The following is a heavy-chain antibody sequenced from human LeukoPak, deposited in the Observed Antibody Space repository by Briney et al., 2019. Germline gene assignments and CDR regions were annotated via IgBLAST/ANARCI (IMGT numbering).Heavy chain of an antibody. CDR2: ISAYNGNT. CDR1: GYTFTSYG. Sequence: ASVKVSCKASGYTFTSYGISWVRQAPGQGLEWMGWISAYNGNTNYAQKLQGRVTMTRDTSTSTVYMELSSLRSEDTAVYYCARAEYDFWSGYYLTQLDYWGQGTLVTVSS. D-gene: IGHD3-3*01. CDR3: ARAEYDFWSGYYLTQLDY. V-gene: IGHV1-18*01. J-gene: IGHJ4*02.